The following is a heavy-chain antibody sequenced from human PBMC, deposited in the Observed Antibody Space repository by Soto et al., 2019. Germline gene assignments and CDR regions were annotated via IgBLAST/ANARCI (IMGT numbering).Heavy chain of an antibody. Sequence: ASVKVSCKASGYTFTSYGISWVRQAPGQGLEWMGWISAYNGNTNYAQKLQGRVTMTTDTSTSTAYMELRSLRSDDTAVYYCARSTYCTNGVCYPHFQHWGQGTLVTVS. CDR1: GYTFTSYG. V-gene: IGHV1-18*01. CDR2: ISAYNGNT. CDR3: ARSTYCTNGVCYPHFQH. D-gene: IGHD2-8*01. J-gene: IGHJ1*01.